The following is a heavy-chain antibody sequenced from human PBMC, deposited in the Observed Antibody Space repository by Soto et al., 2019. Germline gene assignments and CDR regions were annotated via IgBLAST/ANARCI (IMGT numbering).Heavy chain of an antibody. Sequence: QVQLQQWGAGLLKPSETLSLTCAVYGGFVSSGSYYWSWIRQPPGKGLEWIGEVSHSGGTHFNPSLKSRVNRSVDTSKNQFSRKMSSVTAADTALYYCARVERGTATTVVDAFDIWGQGTMVTVSS. V-gene: IGHV4-34*01. J-gene: IGHJ3*02. D-gene: IGHD1-1*01. CDR3: ARVERGTATTVVDAFDI. CDR2: VSHSGGT. CDR1: GGFVSSGSYY.